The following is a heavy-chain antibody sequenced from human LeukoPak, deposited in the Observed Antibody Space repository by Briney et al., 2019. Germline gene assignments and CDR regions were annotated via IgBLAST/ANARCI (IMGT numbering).Heavy chain of an antibody. CDR2: MNPNSGNT. D-gene: IGHD3-10*01. J-gene: IGHJ5*02. CDR1: GYTFTSYD. V-gene: IGHV1-8*03. CDR3: ARGRYYYAPFDP. Sequence: GASVKVSCKASGYTFTSYDINWVRQATGQGLEWMGWMNPNSGNTGYAQKFQGRVTITRNTSISTAYMELSSLRSEDTAVYYCARGRYYYAPFDPWGQGTLVTVSS.